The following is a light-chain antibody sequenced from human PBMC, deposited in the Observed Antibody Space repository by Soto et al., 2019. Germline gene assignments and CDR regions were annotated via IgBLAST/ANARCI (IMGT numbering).Light chain of an antibody. Sequence: EIILTQSPASLSVSPGERATLSCRASQSVNHNLAWYQQKRGQAPRLLIYGSSTRATGIPGRFRGSGSGTEFTLTITSLQSEDFAVYCCQQYNNWPPDTFGQGTKLEIK. J-gene: IGKJ2*01. CDR2: GSS. V-gene: IGKV3-15*01. CDR3: QQYNNWPPDT. CDR1: QSVNHN.